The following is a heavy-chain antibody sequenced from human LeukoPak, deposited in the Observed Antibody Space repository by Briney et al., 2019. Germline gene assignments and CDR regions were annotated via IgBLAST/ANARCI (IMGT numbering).Heavy chain of an antibody. CDR1: GFTFSTYG. CDR3: ATITIFGVVINPWAFDI. D-gene: IGHD3-3*01. CDR2: IRYDGSNK. J-gene: IGHJ3*02. Sequence: GGSLRLSCAASGFTFSTYGMHWVRQAPGKGLEWVAFIRYDGSNKYYADSVKGRFTISRDNSKNTLYLQMNSLRAEDTAVYYCATITIFGVVINPWAFDIWGQGTMVTVSS. V-gene: IGHV3-30*02.